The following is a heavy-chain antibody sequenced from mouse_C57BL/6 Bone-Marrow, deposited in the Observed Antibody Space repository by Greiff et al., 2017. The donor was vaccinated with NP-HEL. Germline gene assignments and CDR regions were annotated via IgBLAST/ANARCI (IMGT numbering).Heavy chain of an antibody. J-gene: IGHJ3*01. V-gene: IGHV1-55*01. D-gene: IGHD2-1*01. CDR3: ARKGIYYCNYLAWFAY. CDR1: GYTFTSYW. Sequence: QVQLQQPGAELVKPGASVKMSCKASGYTFTSYWITWVKQRPGQGLEWIGDIYPGSGSTNYNEKFKSKATLTVDTSSSTAYMQLSSLPSEDSAVYYCARKGIYYCNYLAWFAYWGQGTLVTVSA. CDR2: IYPGSGST.